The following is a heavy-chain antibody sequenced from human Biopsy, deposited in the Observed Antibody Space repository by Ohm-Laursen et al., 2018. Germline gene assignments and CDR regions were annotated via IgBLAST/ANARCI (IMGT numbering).Heavy chain of an antibody. Sequence: SLRLSCTASGFPFTGFSMDWVRQAPGKGLGCVAIINEDGTKTFYVDSVKGRFTISRDNAKNSLYLDMNSLRAEDTAVYYCARESALKWYQSLSYFNGMDVWGQGTTVTVSS. D-gene: IGHD2-2*01. V-gene: IGHV3-7*01. CDR3: ARESALKWYQSLSYFNGMDV. CDR2: INEDGTKT. J-gene: IGHJ6*02. CDR1: GFPFTGFS.